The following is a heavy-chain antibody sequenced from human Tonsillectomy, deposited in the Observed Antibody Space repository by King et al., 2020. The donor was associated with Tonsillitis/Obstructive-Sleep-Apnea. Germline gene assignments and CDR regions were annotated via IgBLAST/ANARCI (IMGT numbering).Heavy chain of an antibody. D-gene: IGHD2-2*01. CDR1: GGSISSSSYY. CDR3: AQGFCSSTSCYGDAFDI. J-gene: IGHJ3*02. V-gene: IGHV4-39*01. Sequence: QLQESGPGLVKPSETLSLTCTVSGGSISSSSYYWGWIRQPPGKGLEWIGSIYYSGSTYYNPSLKSRVTISVDTSKNQFYLKLSSVTAADTAVYYCAQGFCSSTSCYGDAFDIWGQGTMVTVSS. CDR2: IYYSGST.